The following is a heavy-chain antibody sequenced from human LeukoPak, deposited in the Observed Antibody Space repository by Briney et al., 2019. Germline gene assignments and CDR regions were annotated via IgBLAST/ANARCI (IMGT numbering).Heavy chain of an antibody. CDR1: GFTFSSYG. D-gene: IGHD3-22*01. J-gene: IGHJ4*02. CDR3: ATQPYYYDSSGYY. Sequence: GGSLRLSCAASGFTFSSYGMHWVRQAPGKGLEWVAVISYDGSNKYYADSVKGRFTTSRDNSKNTLYLQMNSLRAEDTAVYYCATQPYYYDSSGYYWGQGTLVTVSS. CDR2: ISYDGSNK. V-gene: IGHV3-30*03.